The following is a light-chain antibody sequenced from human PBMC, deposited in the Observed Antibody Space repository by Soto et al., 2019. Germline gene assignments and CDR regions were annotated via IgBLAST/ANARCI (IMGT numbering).Light chain of an antibody. CDR2: GAS. J-gene: IGKJ1*01. CDR1: QSVSSN. V-gene: IGKV3-15*01. Sequence: EIEMTQSPATLSVSPGEEATLSCRASQSVSSNLAWYQQKPGQAPRLLIYGASARVPGFPARFSGSGSGTDFTLTISRLEPEDFAVYYCQEYGMSRTFGQGTKVDIK. CDR3: QEYGMSRT.